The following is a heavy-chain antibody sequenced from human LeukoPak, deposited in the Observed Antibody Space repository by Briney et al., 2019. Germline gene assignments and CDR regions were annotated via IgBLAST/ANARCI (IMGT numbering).Heavy chain of an antibody. J-gene: IGHJ4*02. CDR1: GGSISSYY. CDR3: ARDNIRGGAFDY. CDR2: IYYSGST. V-gene: IGHV4-59*01. Sequence: SETLSLTCTVSGGSISSYYWSWIRQPPGKGLEWIGYIYYSGSTNYNPFLKSRVTISVDTSKNQFSLELSSVTAADTAVYYCARDNIRGGAFDYWGQGTLVTVSS. D-gene: IGHD3-16*01.